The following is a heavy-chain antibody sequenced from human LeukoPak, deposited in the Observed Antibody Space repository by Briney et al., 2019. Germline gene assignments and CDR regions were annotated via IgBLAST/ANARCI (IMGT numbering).Heavy chain of an antibody. CDR3: ARHGRGNYYYLPNRGNWFDP. V-gene: IGHV4-39*01. D-gene: IGHD1-26*01. J-gene: IGHJ5*02. Sequence: GSLRLSCAASGFTFSSYEMNWVRQPPGKGLEWIGSIHYAGTTYYNPSLKIRVTISVDTSKNQFSLRLSSVTAADTAVYSCARHGRGNYYYLPNRGNWFDPWGQGTLVTVSS. CDR1: GFTFSSYE. CDR2: IHYAGTT.